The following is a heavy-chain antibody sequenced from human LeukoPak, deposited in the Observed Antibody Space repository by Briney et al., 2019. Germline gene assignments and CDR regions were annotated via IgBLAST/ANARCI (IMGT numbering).Heavy chain of an antibody. D-gene: IGHD5-12*01. J-gene: IGHJ6*03. CDR3: AREGLVATEGGLMDV. Sequence: GASVKVSCKASGGTFSSYTISWVRQAPGQGLEWMGRIIPILGIANYAQKFQGRVTITADKSTSTAYMELSSLRSEDTAVYYCAREGLVATEGGLMDVWGKGTTVTVSS. CDR1: GGTFSSYT. V-gene: IGHV1-69*04. CDR2: IIPILGIA.